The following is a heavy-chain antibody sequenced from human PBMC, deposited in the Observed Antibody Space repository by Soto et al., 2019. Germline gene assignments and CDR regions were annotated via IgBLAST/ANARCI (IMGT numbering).Heavy chain of an antibody. D-gene: IGHD2-15*01. CDR1: GFTFSNCG. J-gene: IGHJ6*02. V-gene: IGHV3-48*02. CDR2: ISSNSETI. CDR3: ARCSGNSCYSYGVDV. Sequence: GGSLRLSCAASGFTFSNCGMNWVRQAPGKGLEWVSYISSNSETIYYADSVKGRFTISRDNAKNSLYLQMKSLRDEDTAAYYCARCSGNSCYSYGVDVWGQGATVTVSS.